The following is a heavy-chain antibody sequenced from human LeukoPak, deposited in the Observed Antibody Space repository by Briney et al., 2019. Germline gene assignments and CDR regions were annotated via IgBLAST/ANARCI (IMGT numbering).Heavy chain of an antibody. D-gene: IGHD1-14*01. V-gene: IGHV4-59*08. CDR3: ARKGSRVSYYYGMDV. CDR2: IYCSGST. Sequence: PSETLSLTCTVSGGSISSYYWSWIRQPPGKGLEWIGYIYCSGSTNYNPSLKSRVTISVDTSKNQFSLKLSSVTAADTAVYYCARKGSRVSYYYGMDVWGQGTTVTVSS. CDR1: GGSISSYY. J-gene: IGHJ6*02.